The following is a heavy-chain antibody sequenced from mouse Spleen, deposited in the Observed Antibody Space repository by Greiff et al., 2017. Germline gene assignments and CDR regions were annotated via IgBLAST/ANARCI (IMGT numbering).Heavy chain of an antibody. CDR1: GYSITSGYY. D-gene: IGHD2-3*01. V-gene: IGHV3-6*01. CDR2: ISYDGSN. Sequence: VQLKESGPGLVKPSQSLSLTCSVTGYSITSGYYWNWIRQFPGNKLEWMGYISYDGSNNYNPSLKNRISITRDTSKNQFFLKLNSVTTEDTATYYCARGGDGYSPWFAYWGQGTLVTVSA. CDR3: ARGGDGYSPWFAY. J-gene: IGHJ3*01.